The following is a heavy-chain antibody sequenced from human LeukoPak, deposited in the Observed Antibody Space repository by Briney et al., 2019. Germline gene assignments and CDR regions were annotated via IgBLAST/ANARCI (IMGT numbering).Heavy chain of an antibody. CDR2: ISGSGGST. CDR3: AKDLVGHYSHMDV. J-gene: IGHJ6*03. V-gene: IGHV3-23*01. D-gene: IGHD2-15*01. CDR1: GFTFSSYA. Sequence: PGGSLRLSCAASGFTFSSYAMSWVRQAPGKGLEWVSTISGSGGSTYYADSVKGRFTISRDNSKNTLYLQMKSLRAEDTAVYYCAKDLVGHYSHMDVWGKGTTVTVSS.